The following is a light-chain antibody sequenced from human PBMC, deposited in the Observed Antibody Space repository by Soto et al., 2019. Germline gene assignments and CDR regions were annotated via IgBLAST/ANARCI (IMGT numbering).Light chain of an antibody. CDR2: DVS. CDR3: CSYGGSYTWV. CDR1: SGDVGGYNF. J-gene: IGLJ2*01. Sequence: QSALTQPRSVSGSPGQAVTISCTGTSGDVGGYNFVSWYQQHPGKVPTLVIFDVSHRPSGVPDRFSGSKSGNTAYLTISGLQAEDEADYYCCSYGGSYTWVFGGGTKLTVL. V-gene: IGLV2-11*01.